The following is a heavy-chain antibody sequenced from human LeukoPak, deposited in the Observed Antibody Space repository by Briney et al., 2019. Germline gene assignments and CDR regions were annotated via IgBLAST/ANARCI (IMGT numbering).Heavy chain of an antibody. CDR3: AKEVLWYSSSSGY. V-gene: IGHV3-48*03. J-gene: IGHJ4*02. Sequence: GGSLRLSCAASGFTFSSYEMNWVRQAPGKGLEWVSYISSSGSSIYYADSVKGRFTISRDNAKNSLYLQMNSLRAEDTAVYYCAKEVLWYSSSSGYWGQGTLVTVSS. CDR1: GFTFSSYE. CDR2: ISSSGSSI. D-gene: IGHD6-13*01.